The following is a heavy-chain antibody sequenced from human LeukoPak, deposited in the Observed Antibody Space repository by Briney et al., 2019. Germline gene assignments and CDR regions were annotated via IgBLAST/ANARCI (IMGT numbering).Heavy chain of an antibody. CDR3: ARDLYYYDSSGYYYGLDV. D-gene: IGHD3-22*01. Sequence: GGSLRLSCAASGFTFRRYGMHWVRQAPGKGLEWVAVIWYDGSNRNYADSVKGRFTISRDNSKNTLYLQMNSLRAEDTAVYYCARDLYYYDSSGYYYGLDVWGQGTTVTVSS. V-gene: IGHV3-33*01. J-gene: IGHJ6*02. CDR1: GFTFRRYG. CDR2: IWYDGSNR.